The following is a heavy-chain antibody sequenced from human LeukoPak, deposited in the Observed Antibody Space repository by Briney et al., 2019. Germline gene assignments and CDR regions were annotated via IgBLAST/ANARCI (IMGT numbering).Heavy chain of an antibody. V-gene: IGHV3-30-3*01. CDR3: AKGQLAVAVGWYFDL. CDR1: GFTFSSYA. CDR2: ISYDGSNK. D-gene: IGHD6-19*01. Sequence: GGSLRLSCAASGFTFSSYAMHWVRQAPGKGLEWVAVISYDGSNKYYADSVKGRFTISRDNSKNTLYLQINNLRTEDTAVYYCAKGQLAVAVGWYFDLWGRGTLVTVSS. J-gene: IGHJ2*01.